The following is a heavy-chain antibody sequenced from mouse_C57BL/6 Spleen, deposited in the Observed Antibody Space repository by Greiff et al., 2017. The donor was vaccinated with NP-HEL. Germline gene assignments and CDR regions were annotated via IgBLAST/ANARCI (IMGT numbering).Heavy chain of an antibody. Sequence: VQLQQSGAELARPGASVKLSCKASGYTFTSYWMHWVKQRPGQGLEWIGEIDPSDSYTNYNQKFKGKSTLTVDKSSSTAYMQLSSLTSEDSAVYYCARRLFDYWGQGTTLTVSS. V-gene: IGHV1-69*01. CDR1: GYTFTSYW. J-gene: IGHJ2*01. CDR3: ARRLFDY. CDR2: IDPSDSYT.